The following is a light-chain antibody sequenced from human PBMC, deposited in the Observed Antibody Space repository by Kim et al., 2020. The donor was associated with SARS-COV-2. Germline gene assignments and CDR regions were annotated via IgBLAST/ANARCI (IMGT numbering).Light chain of an antibody. J-gene: IGLJ3*02. CDR1: KLWDKH. V-gene: IGLV3-1*01. CDR3: QAWDSSTAV. Sequence: VSPGQTPTIPWSGDKLWDKHACWYQQKPARSPVMVIYQDTKRPSGIRERFSGSNSGNTATLTISGTQALDEADYYCQAWDSSTAVFGGGTKVTVL. CDR2: QDT.